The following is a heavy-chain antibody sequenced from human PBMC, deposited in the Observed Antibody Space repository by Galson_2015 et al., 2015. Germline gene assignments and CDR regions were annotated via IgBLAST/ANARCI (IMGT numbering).Heavy chain of an antibody. V-gene: IGHV3-30*14. D-gene: IGHD3-22*01. CDR3: ARALPAGGSSGWVMRGSEY. Sequence: SLRLSCAASGFSLSDYAMHWVRQAPGKGLEWVAAMSDDGSREYYADSVKGRFTISRDNSKNTLYLQMNSLRSEDTAVYHCARALPAGGSSGWVMRGSEYWGQGTLVTVSS. CDR1: GFSLSDYA. CDR2: MSDDGSRE. J-gene: IGHJ4*02.